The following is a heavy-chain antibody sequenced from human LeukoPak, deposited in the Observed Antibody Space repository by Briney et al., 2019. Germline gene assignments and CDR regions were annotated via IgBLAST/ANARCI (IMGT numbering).Heavy chain of an antibody. CDR2: IYPGYSDT. V-gene: IGHV5-51*01. D-gene: IGHD6-19*01. Sequence: GESLQISFQGSGCSFTSYWSDWVRPMRGKGLEWMGIIYPGYSDTRYSPTLQGQVTISADKSISTAYLQWSSLKAPDTAMYYCARRPGVAGLPFDDGGQGTLVTV. CDR1: GCSFTSYW. J-gene: IGHJ4*02. CDR3: ARRPGVAGLPFDD.